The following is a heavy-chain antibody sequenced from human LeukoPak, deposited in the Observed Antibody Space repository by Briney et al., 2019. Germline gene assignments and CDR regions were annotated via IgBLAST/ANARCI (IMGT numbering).Heavy chain of an antibody. J-gene: IGHJ2*01. Sequence: PGGSLRLSCAASGFTFSSYAMSWVRQAPGKGLEWVSAISGSGGSTYYADSVKGRFTISRHNSEKTLYLQMNSVIAEDTAVYYCAKTPGLVFGVVIIHNWYFDLWGRGTLVTVSS. D-gene: IGHD3-3*01. CDR2: ISGSGGST. CDR3: AKTPGLVFGVVIIHNWYFDL. V-gene: IGHV3-23*01. CDR1: GFTFSSYA.